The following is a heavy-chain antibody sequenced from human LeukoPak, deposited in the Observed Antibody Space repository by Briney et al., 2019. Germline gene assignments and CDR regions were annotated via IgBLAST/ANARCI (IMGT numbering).Heavy chain of an antibody. J-gene: IGHJ3*02. V-gene: IGHV3-7*05. CDR3: ARFITVVTSGAFDI. CDR2: IKHDGSEK. CDR1: GFTVSSNY. D-gene: IGHD4-23*01. Sequence: GGSLRLSCAASGFTVSSNYMSWVRQAPGKGLEWVANIKHDGSEKYYVDSVKGRISISRDNTKNSLFLQMSSLRAEDSAVYYCARFITVVTSGAFDIWGQGTMVTVSS.